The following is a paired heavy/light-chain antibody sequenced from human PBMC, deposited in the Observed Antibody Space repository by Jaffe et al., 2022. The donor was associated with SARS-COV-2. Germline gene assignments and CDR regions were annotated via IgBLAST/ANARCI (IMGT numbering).Heavy chain of an antibody. CDR3: ARDLVRGIYNWFDP. CDR1: GYTFTSYA. D-gene: IGHD3-10*01. CDR2: INTKTGNP. J-gene: IGHJ5*02. V-gene: IGHV7-4-1*02. Sequence: QVQLVQSGSELKKPGASVKVSCKASGYTFTSYAMNWVRQAPGQGLEWMGRINTKTGNPMYAQGFTGRFVFSLDTSVSTAYLEISGLKAEDTAVYYCARDLVRGIYNWFDPWGQGTLVTVSS.
Light chain of an antibody. CDR3: QSYDTSLSGWV. J-gene: IGLJ3*02. V-gene: IGLV1-40*01. CDR2: GST. CDR1: SSNIGAGYD. Sequence: QSVLTQPPSVSGAPGQRVTISCTGISSNIGAGYDVYWYQRLPGTAPKLLIYGSTYRPSGVPDRFSGSKSGTSASLAISGLQAEDEGDYFCQSYDTSLSGWVFGGGTKLTVL.